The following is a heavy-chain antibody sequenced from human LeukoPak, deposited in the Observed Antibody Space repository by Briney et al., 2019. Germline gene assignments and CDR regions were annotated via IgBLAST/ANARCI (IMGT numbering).Heavy chain of an antibody. J-gene: IGHJ4*02. CDR1: GFTFRNHG. D-gene: IGHD4-17*01. Sequence: GGSLRLSCATSGFTFRNHGMHWVRQAPGKGLEWVAVISYDGSNKYYADSVKGRFTISRDNSKNTLYLQMNSLRAEDTAVYYCARVRAPFDYGDYEAFDYWGQGTLVTVSS. V-gene: IGHV3-30*19. CDR3: ARVRAPFDYGDYEAFDY. CDR2: ISYDGSNK.